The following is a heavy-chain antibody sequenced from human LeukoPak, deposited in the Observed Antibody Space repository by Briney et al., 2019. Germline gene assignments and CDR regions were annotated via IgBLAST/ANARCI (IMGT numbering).Heavy chain of an antibody. CDR1: GFTFSSFG. Sequence: GGSLRLSCETSGFTFSSFGMHWFRQAPSKGMEWVAFIRHHGWNESYADSVKGRFTISRDNSKHTLYLQMNSLRVEDTAVYSFAKDRRDYGDYGVDYWGQGTLVTVSS. J-gene: IGHJ4*02. CDR2: IRHHGWNE. V-gene: IGHV3-30*02. D-gene: IGHD4-17*01. CDR3: AKDRRDYGDYGVDY.